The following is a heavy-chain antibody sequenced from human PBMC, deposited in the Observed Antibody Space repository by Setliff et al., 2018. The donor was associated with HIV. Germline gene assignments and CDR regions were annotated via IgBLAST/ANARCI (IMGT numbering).Heavy chain of an antibody. J-gene: IGHJ4*01. D-gene: IGHD3-16*01. V-gene: IGHV1-3*04. CDR3: ARRRGGYFDY. CDR2: INTGNDNT. CDR1: GYTFTSHV. Sequence: ASVKVSCKASGYTFTSHVLHWVRQAPGQGLEWMGWINTGNDNTQYSQRFQGRVRFSKDTSATTAAMELSNLASEDMAVYYCARRRGGYFDYWGHGTLVTVSS.